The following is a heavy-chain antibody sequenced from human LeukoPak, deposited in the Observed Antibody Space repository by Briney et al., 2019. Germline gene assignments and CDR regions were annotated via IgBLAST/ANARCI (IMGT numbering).Heavy chain of an antibody. CDR3: ARGLRGDFDY. CDR1: GYTFTSNY. Sequence: ASVTVSCKASGYTFTSNYIHWVRQAPGQGLEWMGMIYPRDGSTSYAQKFQGRVTVTRDTSTSTVHMELSGLRSEDTAVYYCARGLRGDFDYWGQGTLVTVSS. J-gene: IGHJ4*02. D-gene: IGHD5-12*01. V-gene: IGHV1-46*01. CDR2: IYPRDGST.